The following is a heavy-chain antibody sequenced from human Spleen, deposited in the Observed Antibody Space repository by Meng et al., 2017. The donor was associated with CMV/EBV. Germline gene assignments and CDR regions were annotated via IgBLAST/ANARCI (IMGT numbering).Heavy chain of an antibody. J-gene: IGHJ4*02. CDR2: IYNGGST. Sequence: LSCAATGFTVSSNYMSWVRQAPGKGLEWVSVIYNGGSTYYADSVKGRFTISRDNSKNTLYLQMNSLRAEDTAVYYCARESSAARHFDYWGQGTLVTVSS. CDR3: ARESSAARHFDY. CDR1: GFTVSSNY. D-gene: IGHD6-6*01. V-gene: IGHV3-53*01.